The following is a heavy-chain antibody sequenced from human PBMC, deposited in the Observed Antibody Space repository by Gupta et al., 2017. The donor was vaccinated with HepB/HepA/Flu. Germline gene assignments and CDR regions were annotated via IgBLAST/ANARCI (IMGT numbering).Heavy chain of an antibody. J-gene: IGHJ4*02. Sequence: QVQLVQSGAEVKKPGASVKVSCKASGYTFTSYGISWVRQAPGQGLEWMGWISAYDGNTNYAQKLQGRVTMTTDTSTSTAYMELRSLRSDDTAVYYCARVELLREWLAVTIDYWGQGTLVTVSS. CDR3: ARVELLREWLAVTIDY. V-gene: IGHV1-18*01. CDR1: GYTFTSYG. D-gene: IGHD6-19*01. CDR2: ISAYDGNT.